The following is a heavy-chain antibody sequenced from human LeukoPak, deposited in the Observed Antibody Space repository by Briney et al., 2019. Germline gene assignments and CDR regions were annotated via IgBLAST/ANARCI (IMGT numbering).Heavy chain of an antibody. CDR3: ARQNFYRYCRSTSCYRPYYYYYMDV. Sequence: LRLSCAASGFTFSSYEMNWVRQAPGKGLEWIGSIYYSGSTYYNPSLKSRVTISVDTSKNQFSLKLSSVTAADTTVYYCARQNFYRYCRSTSCYRPYYYYYMDVWGKGTTVTISS. CDR1: GFTFSSYE. D-gene: IGHD2-2*01. CDR2: IYYSGST. J-gene: IGHJ6*03. V-gene: IGHV4-39*01.